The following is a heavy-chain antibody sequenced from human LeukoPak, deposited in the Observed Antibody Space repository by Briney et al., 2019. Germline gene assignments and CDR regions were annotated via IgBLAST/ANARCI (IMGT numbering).Heavy chain of an antibody. Sequence: GGSLRLSCADSGFTISNCCMDWVRQAPGRGLEWVANINQDGSAKTCVDSVKGRFTISRDNAKNSLYLQMNSLRAEDTAVYYCARDSGYIALPQWRQGTLVTVSS. D-gene: IGHD5-12*01. CDR2: INQDGSAK. CDR3: ARDSGYIALPQ. V-gene: IGHV3-7*05. J-gene: IGHJ4*02. CDR1: GFTISNCC.